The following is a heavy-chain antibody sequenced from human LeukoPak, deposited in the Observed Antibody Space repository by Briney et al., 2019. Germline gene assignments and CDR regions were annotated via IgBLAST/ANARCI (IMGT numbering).Heavy chain of an antibody. D-gene: IGHD3-22*01. V-gene: IGHV1-69*04. CDR1: GGTFSSYA. CDR3: ARDGTMIVPFDY. CDR2: IIPILGIA. Sequence: GASVKVSCKASGGTFSSYAISWVRQAPGQGLEWMGRIIPILGIANYAQKFQGRVTITADKSTSTAYMELSSLRSEDTAVYYCARDGTMIVPFDYWGQGTLVTVSS. J-gene: IGHJ4*02.